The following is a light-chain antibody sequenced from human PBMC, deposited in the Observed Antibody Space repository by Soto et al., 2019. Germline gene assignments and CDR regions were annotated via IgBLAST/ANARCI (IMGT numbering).Light chain of an antibody. CDR1: SSDVGGYNY. Sequence: QSVLTQPASVSGSPGQSITISCTGTSSDVGGYNYVSWYQQHPGKAPTLMIYDVSNRPSGVSNRFSGSKSGNTASLTISGLQDEDEADYYCSSYTSSSTWVFGGGTKVTVL. CDR2: DVS. V-gene: IGLV2-14*01. J-gene: IGLJ3*02. CDR3: SSYTSSSTWV.